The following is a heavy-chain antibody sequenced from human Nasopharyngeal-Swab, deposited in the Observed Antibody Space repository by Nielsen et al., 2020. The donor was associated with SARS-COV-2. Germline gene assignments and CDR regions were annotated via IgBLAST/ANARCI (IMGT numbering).Heavy chain of an antibody. CDR1: GGSNSSYY. V-gene: IGHV4-59*01. CDR3: ARDVYDSSGYYYQDY. Sequence: SETLSLTCTVSGGSNSSYYWSWIRQPPGKGLEWIGYIYYSGSTNYNPSLKSRVTISVDTSKNQFSLKLSSVTAADTAVYYCARDVYDSSGYYYQDYWGQGTLVTVSS. CDR2: IYYSGST. D-gene: IGHD3-22*01. J-gene: IGHJ4*02.